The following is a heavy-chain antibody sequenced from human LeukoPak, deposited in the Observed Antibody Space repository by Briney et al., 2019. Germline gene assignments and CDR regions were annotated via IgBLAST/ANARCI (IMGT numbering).Heavy chain of an antibody. CDR1: GYTFTSYD. Sequence: ASVKVSCKASGYTFTSYDINWVRQATGQGLEWMGQMNPNSGNTGYAQKFQGRVTMTRNTTISTAYMELSSVRSEDTAVYYCARVMDCSGGSCYSYYYGMDVWGQGTTVTVSS. CDR3: ARVMDCSGGSCYSYYYGMDV. D-gene: IGHD2-15*01. V-gene: IGHV1-8*01. J-gene: IGHJ6*02. CDR2: MNPNSGNT.